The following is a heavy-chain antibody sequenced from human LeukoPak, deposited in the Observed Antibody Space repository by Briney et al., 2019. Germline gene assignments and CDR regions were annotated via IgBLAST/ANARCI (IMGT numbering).Heavy chain of an antibody. D-gene: IGHD2-2*01. Sequence: SETLSLTCAVYGGSFSGYYWSWIRQPPGKGLEWIGEINHSGSTNYNPSLKSRVTISVDTSKNQFSLKLGSVTAADTAVYYCARVGQVVPAAGWFDPWGQGTLVTVSS. CDR1: GGSFSGYY. CDR2: INHSGST. CDR3: ARVGQVVPAAGWFDP. V-gene: IGHV4-34*01. J-gene: IGHJ5*02.